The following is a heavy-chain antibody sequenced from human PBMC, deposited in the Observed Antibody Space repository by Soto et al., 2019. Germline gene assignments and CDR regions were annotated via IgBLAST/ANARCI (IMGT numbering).Heavy chain of an antibody. J-gene: IGHJ6*02. CDR2: ISYSGST. CDR3: AREVNNYYGMDV. CDR1: GASISSDDYY. V-gene: IGHV4-30-4*01. Sequence: QVQLQESGPGLVKPSQTLSLTCSISGASISSDDYYWSWFRQPPGKGLEWIGYISYSGSTYYNPSLKIRITISVDTSQTQFSLLRSSVTAADTAVFYCAREVNNYYGMDVWGQGTTVTVSS.